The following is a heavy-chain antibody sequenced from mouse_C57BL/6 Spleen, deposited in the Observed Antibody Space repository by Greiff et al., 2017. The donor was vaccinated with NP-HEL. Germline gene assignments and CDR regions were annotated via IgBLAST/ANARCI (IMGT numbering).Heavy chain of an antibody. CDR1: GYTFTSYW. J-gene: IGHJ1*03. CDR2: IDPNSGGT. CDR3: SRDFTTVVARYFDV. D-gene: IGHD1-1*01. V-gene: IGHV1-72*01. Sequence: QVQLQQPGAELVKPGASVKLSCKASGYTFTSYWMHWVKQRPGRGLEWIGRIDPNSGGTKYNEKFKSKATLTVDKPSSTAYMQLSSLTSEYSAVYYCSRDFTTVVARYFDVWGTGTTVTVSS.